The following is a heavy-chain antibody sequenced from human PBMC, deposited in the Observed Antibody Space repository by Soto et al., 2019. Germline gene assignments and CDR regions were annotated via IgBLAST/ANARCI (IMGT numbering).Heavy chain of an antibody. J-gene: IGHJ6*02. Sequence: GESLKISCAASGFTFDSCVMSWVRPAPGKGLEWLSLISGSGRYTDYADSVKGRFTISRDNSKNTLYLQMNSLRVEDTAVYYCAKDPPSERMQPDYGMDVWGQGTTVTVSS. D-gene: IGHD6-13*01. CDR1: GFTFDSCV. CDR2: ISGSGRYT. CDR3: AKDPPSERMQPDYGMDV. V-gene: IGHV3-23*01.